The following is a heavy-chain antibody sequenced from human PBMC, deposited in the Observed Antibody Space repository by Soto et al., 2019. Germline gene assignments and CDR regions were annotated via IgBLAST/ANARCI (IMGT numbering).Heavy chain of an antibody. CDR2: IWHDGSNK. V-gene: IGHV3-33*01. Sequence: QVQLVEFGGGVVQPGRSLRLSCAASGFTFNNYGMHWVRQAPGKGLEWVALIWHDGSNKGYADSVKGRFTISRDNSKKTLNLQMNSLRVEDTAGYYCTRVAITGELLDYWGQGTQVTVSS. J-gene: IGHJ4*02. CDR1: GFTFNNYG. D-gene: IGHD1-26*01. CDR3: TRVAITGELLDY.